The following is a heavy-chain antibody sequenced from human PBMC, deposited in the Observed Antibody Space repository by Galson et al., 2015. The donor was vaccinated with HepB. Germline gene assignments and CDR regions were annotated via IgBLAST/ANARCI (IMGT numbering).Heavy chain of an antibody. CDR3: ARTHYDFWSGYGKTYKWGPFDP. J-gene: IGHJ5*02. Sequence: QSGAEVKKPGESLKISCKGSGYSFTSYWIGWVRQMPGKGLEWMGIIYPGDSDTRYSPSFQGQVTISADKSISTAYLQWSSLKASDTAMYYCARTHYDFWSGYGKTYKWGPFDPWGQGTLVTVSS. CDR2: IYPGDSDT. CDR1: GYSFTSYW. D-gene: IGHD3-3*01. V-gene: IGHV5-51*01.